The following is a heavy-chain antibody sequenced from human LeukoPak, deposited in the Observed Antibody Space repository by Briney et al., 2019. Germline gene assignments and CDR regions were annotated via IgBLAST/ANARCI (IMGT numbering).Heavy chain of an antibody. D-gene: IGHD5-18*01. J-gene: IGHJ2*01. CDR2: ISSSSNYI. CDR3: AKDLGRLWSTRTWYFDL. Sequence: GGSLRLSCAASGFTFSSYNMNWVRQAPGKGLEWVASISSSSNYIYYVDSVKGRFTISRDNAKNSLYLQMNSLRAKDAAVYYCAKDLGRLWSTRTWYFDLWGRGTLVTVSS. CDR1: GFTFSSYN. V-gene: IGHV3-21*04.